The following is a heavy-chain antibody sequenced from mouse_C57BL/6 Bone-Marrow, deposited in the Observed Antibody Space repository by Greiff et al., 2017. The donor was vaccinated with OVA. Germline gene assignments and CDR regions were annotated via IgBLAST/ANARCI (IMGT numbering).Heavy chain of an antibody. J-gene: IGHJ3*01. V-gene: IGHV1-81*01. CDR3: ARSPYYGSSTWFAY. CDR1: GYTFTSYG. CDR2: IYPRSGNT. D-gene: IGHD1-1*01. Sequence: QVQLKESGAELARPGASVKLSCKASGYTFTSYGISWVKQRTGQGLEWIGEIYPRSGNTYYNEKFKGKATLTADKSSSTAYMELRSLTSEDSAVYFCARSPYYGSSTWFAYWGQGTLVTVSA.